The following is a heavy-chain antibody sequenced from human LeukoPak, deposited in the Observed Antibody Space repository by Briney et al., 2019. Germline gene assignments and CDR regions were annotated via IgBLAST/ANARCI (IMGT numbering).Heavy chain of an antibody. Sequence: SETLSLTCTVSGGSISSYYWSWIRQPAGKGLEWIGRIYTSGSTNYNPSLKSRVTISVDTSKNQFSLKLSSVTAADTAVYYCARHMEQLVAGAGPFDYWGQGTLVTVSS. J-gene: IGHJ4*02. CDR2: IYTSGST. CDR1: GGSISSYY. CDR3: ARHMEQLVAGAGPFDY. D-gene: IGHD6-6*01. V-gene: IGHV4-4*07.